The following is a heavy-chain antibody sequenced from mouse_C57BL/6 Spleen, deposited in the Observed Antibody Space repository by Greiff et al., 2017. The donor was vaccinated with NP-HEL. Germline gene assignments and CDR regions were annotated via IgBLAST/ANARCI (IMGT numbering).Heavy chain of an antibody. CDR3: ARRPLD. V-gene: IGHV1-26*01. J-gene: IGHJ3*01. CDR1: GYTFTDYY. CDR2: INPNNGGT. Sequence: EVQLQQSGPELVKPGASVKISCKASGYTFTDYYMNWVKQSHGKSLEWIGDINPNNGGTSYNQKFKGKATLTVDKSSSTAYMELRSLTSEDSAVYYCARRPLDWGQGTLVTVSA.